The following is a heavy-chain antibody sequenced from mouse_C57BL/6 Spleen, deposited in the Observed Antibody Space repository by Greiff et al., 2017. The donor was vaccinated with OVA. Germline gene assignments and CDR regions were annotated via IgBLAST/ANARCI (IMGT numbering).Heavy chain of an antibody. Sequence: QVQLQQSGAELVRPGASVTLSCKASGYTFTDYEMHWVKQTPVHGLEWIGAIDPETGGTAYNQKFKGKAILTADKSSSTAYMELRSLTSEDSAVYYCTRSVYGSSYHAMDYWGQGTSVTVSS. J-gene: IGHJ4*01. CDR1: GYTFTDYE. CDR2: IDPETGGT. D-gene: IGHD1-1*01. V-gene: IGHV1-15*01. CDR3: TRSVYGSSYHAMDY.